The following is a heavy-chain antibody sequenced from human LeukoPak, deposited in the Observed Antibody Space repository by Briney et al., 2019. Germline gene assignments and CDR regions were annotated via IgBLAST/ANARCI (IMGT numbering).Heavy chain of an antibody. J-gene: IGHJ3*02. Sequence: GGSLKLSCAASGFTFSGSVMHWVRQAPGKGLEWVSVIYSGGSTYYADSVKGRFTISRDNSKNTLYLQMNSLRAEDTAVYYCARGESTAYDAFDIWGQGTMVTVSS. CDR1: GFTFSGSV. CDR2: IYSGGST. CDR3: ARGESTAYDAFDI. V-gene: IGHV3-53*01. D-gene: IGHD2-2*01.